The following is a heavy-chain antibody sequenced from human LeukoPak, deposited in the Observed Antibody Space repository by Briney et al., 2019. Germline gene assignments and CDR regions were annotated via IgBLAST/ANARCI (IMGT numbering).Heavy chain of an antibody. V-gene: IGHV1-3*01. CDR3: ARDRWGRSILGY. J-gene: IGHJ4*02. D-gene: IGHD3-16*01. Sequence: ASVKVSCKASGYTFTSYAMHWVRQAPGQRLEWMGWINAGNGNTKYSQKFQGRVTITRDTSASTAYMELSSLRSEDTAVYYCARDRWGRSILGYWGQGTLVTVSS. CDR2: INAGNGNT. CDR1: GYTFTSYA.